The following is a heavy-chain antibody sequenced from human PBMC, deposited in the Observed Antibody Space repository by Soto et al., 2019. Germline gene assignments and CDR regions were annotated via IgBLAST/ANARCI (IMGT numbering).Heavy chain of an antibody. CDR1: GGSISSSTYY. CDR3: ARHGVDYGDYASYYYYGMDV. V-gene: IGHV4-39*01. J-gene: IGHJ6*02. CDR2: IYFSGSA. Sequence: QLQLQESGPGLVKPSETLSLTCTVSGGSISSSTYYWGWIRQPPGKGLEWIGMIYFSGSAYYNPSIKSRVTISIDTSKTQFSLRLSSVTAADTAVYYCARHGVDYGDYASYYYYGMDVWGRGTTVTVSS. D-gene: IGHD4-17*01.